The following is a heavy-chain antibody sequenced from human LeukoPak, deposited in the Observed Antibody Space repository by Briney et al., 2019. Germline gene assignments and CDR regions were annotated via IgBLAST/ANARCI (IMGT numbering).Heavy chain of an antibody. CDR2: IYYSGST. J-gene: IGHJ4*02. V-gene: IGHV4-59*01. CDR1: GGSISSFY. D-gene: IGHD6-19*01. Sequence: SETLSLTCTVSGGSISSFYWSWIRQPPEKGLEWIGYIYYSGSTNYNPSFKSRVTISVDTSKNQFSLKLSSVTAADTAVYYCARGGWYNDYWGQGTLVTVSS. CDR3: ARGGWYNDY.